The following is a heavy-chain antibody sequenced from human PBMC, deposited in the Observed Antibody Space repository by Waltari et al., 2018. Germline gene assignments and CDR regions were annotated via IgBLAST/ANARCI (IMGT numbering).Heavy chain of an antibody. CDR3: ARETLSTYYYDSRGAY. D-gene: IGHD3-22*01. CDR1: GGSISSGSYY. V-gene: IGHV4-61*02. Sequence: QVQLQESGPGLVKPSQTLSLTCTVSGGSISSGSYYWSWIRQPAGKGLEWIGRIYTSGATNYTPSLKSRVTISVYTSKNQFSLKLSSVTAADTAVYYCARETLSTYYYDSRGAYWGQGTLVTVSS. J-gene: IGHJ4*02. CDR2: IYTSGAT.